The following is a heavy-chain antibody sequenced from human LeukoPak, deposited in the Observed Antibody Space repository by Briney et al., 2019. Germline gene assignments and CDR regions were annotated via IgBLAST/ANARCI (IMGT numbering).Heavy chain of an antibody. J-gene: IGHJ6*03. CDR1: GFTFSSYG. V-gene: IGHV3-30*02. D-gene: IGHD3-10*02. Sequence: GGSLRLSCAASGFTFSSYGMHWVRLAPGKGLEWVAFIRYDGSNQYYADSVKGRFTISRDNSKNTLYLQMNSLSAEDTAFYYCAKEELRRITMWGYMDVWGKGTTVTISS. CDR3: AKEELRRITMWGYMDV. CDR2: IRYDGSNQ.